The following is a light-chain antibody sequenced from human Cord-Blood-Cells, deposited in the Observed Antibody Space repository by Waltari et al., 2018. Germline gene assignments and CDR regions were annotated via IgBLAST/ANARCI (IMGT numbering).Light chain of an antibody. CDR1: QSISSW. CDR3: QQYKSYSRT. J-gene: IGKJ1*01. CDR2: DAS. V-gene: IGKV1-5*01. Sequence: DIQMTQSPSTLSASVGDRVTINCRASQSISSWLAWYQQKPGKAPKLLIFDASSLESGVPSRFSGSGSGTEFTLTISSLQPDDCATYYCQQYKSYSRTFGQGTKVEIK.